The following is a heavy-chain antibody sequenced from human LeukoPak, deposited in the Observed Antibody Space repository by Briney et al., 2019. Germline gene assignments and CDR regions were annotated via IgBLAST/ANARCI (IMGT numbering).Heavy chain of an antibody. CDR2: VSGYNENT. V-gene: IGHV1-18*01. Sequence: ASVKVSCKASGYIFTNYGISWVRQAPGQGLEWMGWVSGYNENTKYAQKLQDRVTVTTDTSTSTAYMELRSLRSDDTAVYYCARSLYYYDSSGYHYFDFWGQGTLVTVSS. CDR1: GYIFTNYG. CDR3: ARSLYYYDSSGYHYFDF. J-gene: IGHJ4*02. D-gene: IGHD3-22*01.